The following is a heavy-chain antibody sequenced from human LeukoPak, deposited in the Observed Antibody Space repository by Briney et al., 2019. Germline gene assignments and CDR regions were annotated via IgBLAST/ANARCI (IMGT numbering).Heavy chain of an antibody. CDR1: GFTFSSYW. Sequence: PGGSLRLSCAASGFTFSSYWMSWVRQAPGKGLEWVSGISGSGGSTYYADSVKGRFTISRDNSKNTLYLQMNSLRAEDTAVYYCAKDVLLWFGELLSSYYMDVWGKGTTVTVSS. CDR2: ISGSGGST. J-gene: IGHJ6*03. D-gene: IGHD3-10*01. CDR3: AKDVLLWFGELLSSYYMDV. V-gene: IGHV3-23*01.